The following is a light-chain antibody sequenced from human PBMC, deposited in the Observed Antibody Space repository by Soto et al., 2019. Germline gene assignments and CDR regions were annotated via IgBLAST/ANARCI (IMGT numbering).Light chain of an antibody. CDR2: QAT. J-gene: IGKJ1*01. V-gene: IGKV1-5*03. CDR3: QQYINYSWT. CDR1: RSISTW. Sequence: DIPMTQSPSTLSASVGDTVTITCRASRSISTWLAWYQQKPGKAPKLLIYQATNLESGVPSRFSGSGSGTEISLTLRSLQTDDFATYYCQQYINYSWTFGPGTKVEIK.